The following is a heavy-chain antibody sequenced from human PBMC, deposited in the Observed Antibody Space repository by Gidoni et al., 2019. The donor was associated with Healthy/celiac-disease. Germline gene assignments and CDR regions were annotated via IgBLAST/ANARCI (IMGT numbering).Heavy chain of an antibody. Sequence: GLEWMGIINPSGGSTSYAQKFQGRVTMTRDTSTSTVYMELSSLGSEDTAVYYCARGPFYVDYEGALFDYWGQGTLVTVSS. D-gene: IGHD4-17*01. CDR2: INPSGGST. J-gene: IGHJ4*02. CDR3: ARGPFYVDYEGALFDY. V-gene: IGHV1-46*01.